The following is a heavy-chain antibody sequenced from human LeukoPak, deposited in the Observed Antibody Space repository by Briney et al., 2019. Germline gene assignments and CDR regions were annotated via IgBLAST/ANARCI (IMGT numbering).Heavy chain of an antibody. J-gene: IGHJ5*02. CDR1: GFTLSSYW. Sequence: SGGSLRLSCAASGFTLSSYWMTWVRQAQGRGLEWVANVKQDESEKYYVDSVKGRFTISRDNAKNSLYLQMNSLRSDDTAVYYCARDVVVVVAATRSNWFDPWGQGTLVTVSS. CDR3: ARDVVVVVAATRSNWFDP. V-gene: IGHV3-7*03. D-gene: IGHD2-15*01. CDR2: VKQDESEK.